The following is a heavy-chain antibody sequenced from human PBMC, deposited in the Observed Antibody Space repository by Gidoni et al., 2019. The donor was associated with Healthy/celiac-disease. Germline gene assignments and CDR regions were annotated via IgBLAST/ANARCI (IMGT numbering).Heavy chain of an antibody. V-gene: IGHV1-2*02. CDR2: INPNSGGT. D-gene: IGHD3-3*01. CDR3: ARDPATIFGVDDSVDY. Sequence: QVQLVQSGAEVKKPGASVKVSCKASGYTFTRYYMHWVRQAPGQGLEWMGWINPNSGGTNYAQKFQGRVTMTRDTSISTAYMELSRLRSDDTAVYYCARDPATIFGVDDSVDYWGQGTLVTVSS. J-gene: IGHJ4*02. CDR1: GYTFTRYY.